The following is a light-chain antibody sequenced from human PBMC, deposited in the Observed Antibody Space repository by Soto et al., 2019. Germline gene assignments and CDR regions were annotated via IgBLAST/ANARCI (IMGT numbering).Light chain of an antibody. J-gene: IGLJ2*01. CDR1: SSNIGVNH. CDR2: KNS. Sequence: QSVLTQPPSASGTPGQRVTISCSGSSSNIGVNHVYWYQQFPGTAPKLLIYKNSQRPSGVPDRFSGSKSGTSASLAISGLRSEDEALYYCAAWDDGLSGMIFGGGTQLTVL. V-gene: IGLV1-47*01. CDR3: AAWDDGLSGMI.